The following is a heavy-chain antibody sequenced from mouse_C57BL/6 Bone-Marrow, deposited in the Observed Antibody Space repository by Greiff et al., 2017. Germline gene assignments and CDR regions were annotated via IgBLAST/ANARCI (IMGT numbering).Heavy chain of an antibody. CDR3: ARHGITTTEFAY. CDR1: GFTFSSYG. Sequence: EVMLVESGGDLVKPGGSLKLSCAASGFTFSSYGMSWVRQTPDKRLEWVATISSGGSYTYYPDSVKGRFTISRDNAKNTLYLQMSSLKSEDTAMYYCARHGITTTEFAYWGQGTLVTVSA. CDR2: ISSGGSYT. J-gene: IGHJ3*01. V-gene: IGHV5-6*02. D-gene: IGHD1-1*01.